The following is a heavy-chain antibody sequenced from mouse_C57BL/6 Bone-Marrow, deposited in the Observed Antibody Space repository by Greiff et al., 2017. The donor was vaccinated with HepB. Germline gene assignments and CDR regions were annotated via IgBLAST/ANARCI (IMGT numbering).Heavy chain of an antibody. V-gene: IGHV1-47*01. CDR2: FHPYNDDT. CDR3: ARKCDHDGGFAY. Sequence: VKLQESGAELVKPGASVKMSCKASGYTFTTYPIEWMKQNHGKSLEWIGNFHPYNDDTKYNEKFKGKATLTVEKSSSTVYLELSRLTSDDSAVYYCARKCDHDGGFAYWGQGTLVTVSA. D-gene: IGHD2-4*01. J-gene: IGHJ3*01. CDR1: GYTFTTYP.